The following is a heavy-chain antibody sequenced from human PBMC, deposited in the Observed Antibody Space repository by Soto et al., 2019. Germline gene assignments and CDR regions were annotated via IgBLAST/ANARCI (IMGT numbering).Heavy chain of an antibody. V-gene: IGHV4-59*01. CDR2: IYYSGST. Sequence: PSETLSLTCTVSGGSISSYYWSWIRQPPGKGLEWIGYIYYSGSTNYNPSLKSRVTISVDTSKNQFSLKLSSVTAADTAMYYCARGSDYYDSSGLRGINQNWFDPWGQGTLVTVSS. D-gene: IGHD3-22*01. CDR1: GGSISSYY. CDR3: ARGSDYYDSSGLRGINQNWFDP. J-gene: IGHJ5*02.